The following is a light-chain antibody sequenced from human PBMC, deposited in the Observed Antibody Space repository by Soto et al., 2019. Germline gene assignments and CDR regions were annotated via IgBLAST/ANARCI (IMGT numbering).Light chain of an antibody. CDR3: QQYDNWPWT. V-gene: IGKV3-15*01. CDR2: GAS. Sequence: EIVLTQSPATLSVSPGGRATLSCRASQSISDTLAWYQQKPGQAPRLLIYGASRRETGFPARFSGSGSGTDFTLTISSLESEDFAVYYCQQYDNWPWTFGQGTKVDIK. J-gene: IGKJ1*01. CDR1: QSISDT.